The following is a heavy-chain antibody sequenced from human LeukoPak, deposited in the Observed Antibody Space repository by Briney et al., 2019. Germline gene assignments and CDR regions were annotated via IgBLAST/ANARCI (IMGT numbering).Heavy chain of an antibody. J-gene: IGHJ5*02. V-gene: IGHV4-34*01. CDR1: GGSFSGYY. Sequence: SETLSLTCAVYGGSFSGYYWSWIRQPPGKGLEWIGEINHSGSTNYNPSLKSRVTISVDTSKNQFSLKLSSVTAADTAVYYCARSGYYGSGSYYPRNWFDPWGQGTLVTVSS. CDR3: ARSGYYGSGSYYPRNWFDP. CDR2: INHSGST. D-gene: IGHD3-10*01.